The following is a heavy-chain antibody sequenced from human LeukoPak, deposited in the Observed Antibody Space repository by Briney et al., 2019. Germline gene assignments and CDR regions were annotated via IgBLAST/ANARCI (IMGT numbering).Heavy chain of an antibody. D-gene: IGHD3-10*01. CDR1: GFTFSSYG. Sequence: GGSLRLSCAASGFTFSSYGMHWVRQAPGKGLEWVAFLRFDGSNKFYADSVKGRFTISRDNSKNILYLQMNSLRVEDTAVYYCAKDTGNYGSENYPYYFDYWGQGSLVTASS. CDR2: LRFDGSNK. CDR3: AKDTGNYGSENYPYYFDY. V-gene: IGHV3-30*02. J-gene: IGHJ4*02.